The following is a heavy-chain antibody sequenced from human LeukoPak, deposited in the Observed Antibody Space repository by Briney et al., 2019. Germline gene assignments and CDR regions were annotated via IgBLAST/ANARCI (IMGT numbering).Heavy chain of an antibody. CDR1: GFTLSDYY. CDR2: ISGSGITV. Sequence: GGSLRLSCAASGFTLSDYYMTWVRQAPGKGLEWVSCISGSGITVYYVDSVKGRFTISRDNAKNSLYLQMNSLRAEDTAVYFCARAEGIAAALYWGQGTLVTVSS. D-gene: IGHD6-13*01. CDR3: ARAEGIAAALY. V-gene: IGHV3-11*04. J-gene: IGHJ4*02.